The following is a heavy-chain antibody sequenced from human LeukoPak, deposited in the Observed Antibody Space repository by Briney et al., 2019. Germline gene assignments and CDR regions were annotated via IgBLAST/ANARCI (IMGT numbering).Heavy chain of an antibody. CDR1: GGSISGTNW. CDR2: ISLAGQT. Sequence: PETLSLTCGVSGGSISGTNWWSWVRQPPGQGLEWIGEISLAGQTNYNPSLNGRVTMSLDKSSNQLSLNLTSVTAADTATYYCSRESGAFCLFGYWGQGTLVIVSS. V-gene: IGHV4/OR15-8*02. D-gene: IGHD1-26*01. J-gene: IGHJ4*02. CDR3: SRESGAFCLFGY.